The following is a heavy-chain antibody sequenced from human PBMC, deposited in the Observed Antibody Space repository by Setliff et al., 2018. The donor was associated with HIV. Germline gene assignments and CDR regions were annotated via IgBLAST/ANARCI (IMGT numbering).Heavy chain of an antibody. CDR1: GCIFEDFT. Sequence: GGSLRLSCAASGCIFEDFTMNWVRQVPGKGLEWVALISWDGSSAYYADSVKGRFTISRDNSKNSLFLQMHSLRAEDTAVYYCAKLQEGHVYSHYDSWGQGTLVTVSS. CDR2: ISWDGSSA. V-gene: IGHV3-43*01. CDR3: AKLQEGHVYSHYDS. D-gene: IGHD2-21*01. J-gene: IGHJ4*02.